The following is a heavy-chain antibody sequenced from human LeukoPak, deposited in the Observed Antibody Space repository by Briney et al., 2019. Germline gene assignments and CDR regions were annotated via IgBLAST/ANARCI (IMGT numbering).Heavy chain of an antibody. J-gene: IGHJ4*02. Sequence: PGGSLRLSCAAAGFTFSSYAMSWVRQAPGEGREWVSAISGSGGSTYYAESVKGRFTISRDNSKNTLYLQMSSLRAEDTAVYYCAKGSCSGGSCYSLSLIYWGQGTLVTVSS. CDR2: ISGSGGST. D-gene: IGHD2-15*01. CDR1: GFTFSSYA. CDR3: AKGSCSGGSCYSLSLIY. V-gene: IGHV3-23*01.